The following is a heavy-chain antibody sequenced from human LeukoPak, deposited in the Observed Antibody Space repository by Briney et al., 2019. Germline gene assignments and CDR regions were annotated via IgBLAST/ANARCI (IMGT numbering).Heavy chain of an antibody. CDR1: GFTFSSYS. D-gene: IGHD6-6*01. CDR3: ARVTEYSSSSDY. CDR2: ISSASGSI. J-gene: IGHJ4*02. V-gene: IGHV3-48*04. Sequence: GGSLRLSCAASGFTFSSYSMNWVRQAPGKGLEWVSYISSASGSIYYADSVKGRFTISRDNAKNSLYLQMNSLRAEDTAVYYCARVTEYSSSSDYWGQGTLVTVSS.